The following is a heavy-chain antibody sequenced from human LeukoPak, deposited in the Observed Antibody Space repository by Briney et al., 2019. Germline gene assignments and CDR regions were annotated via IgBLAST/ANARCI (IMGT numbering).Heavy chain of an antibody. D-gene: IGHD1-20*01. CDR1: GDSVSSNTAI. Sequence: SQTLSLTCGISGDSVSSNTAIWNWIRQSPSRGLEWLGRTYYRSKWYTYYAVSVESRITFNPDTSKNQLSLQLNSVPPEDTATYYCARGGAIRIPGLTPFDFWGQGTLVTVSS. CDR3: ARGGAIRIPGLTPFDF. CDR2: TYYRSKWYT. V-gene: IGHV6-1*01. J-gene: IGHJ4*02.